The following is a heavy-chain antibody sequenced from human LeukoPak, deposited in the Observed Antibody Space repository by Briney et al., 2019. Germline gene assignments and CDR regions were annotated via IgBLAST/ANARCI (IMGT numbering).Heavy chain of an antibody. Sequence: GGSLRLSCVVSGITVSVNYMSWVRQAPGKGLECVSVIDFDGGIYYADSVKSRFTISRDNSKNTVFLQMNSLSVEDTATCHCARPHSADYRWAFDIWGRGTVVTVSS. J-gene: IGHJ3*02. V-gene: IGHV3-53*01. CDR3: ARPHSADYRWAFDI. CDR1: GITVSVNY. D-gene: IGHD1-26*01. CDR2: IDFDGGI.